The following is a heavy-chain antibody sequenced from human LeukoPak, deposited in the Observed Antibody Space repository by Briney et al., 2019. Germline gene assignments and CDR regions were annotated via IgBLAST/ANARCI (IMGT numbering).Heavy chain of an antibody. CDR1: GFTFSSYA. D-gene: IGHD3-22*01. Sequence: GGSLRLSCAASGFTFSSYAVSWVRQAPGKGLEWVSAISGSGGSTYYADSVKGRFTISRDNSKNTLYLQMNSLRAEDTAVYYCAKVIDYDSSGYYPLTYWGQGTLVTVSS. CDR2: ISGSGGST. CDR3: AKVIDYDSSGYYPLTY. V-gene: IGHV3-23*01. J-gene: IGHJ4*02.